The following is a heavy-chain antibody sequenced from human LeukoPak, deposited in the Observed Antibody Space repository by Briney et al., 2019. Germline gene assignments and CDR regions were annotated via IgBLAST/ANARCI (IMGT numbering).Heavy chain of an antibody. V-gene: IGHV1-24*01. J-gene: IGHJ4*02. CDR2: FDPEDGET. CDR3: ATTRQGGATKSILAFDY. Sequence: ASVKVSCKVSGYTLTELSMHWVRQAPGKGLEWMGGFDPEDGETIYAQKFQGRVTMTEDTSTDTAYMELSSLRSEDTAVYYCATTRQGGATKSILAFDYWGQGTLVTVSS. D-gene: IGHD1-26*01. CDR1: GYTLTELS.